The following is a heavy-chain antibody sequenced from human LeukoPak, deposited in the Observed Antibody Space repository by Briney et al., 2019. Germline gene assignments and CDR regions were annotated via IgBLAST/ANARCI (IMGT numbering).Heavy chain of an antibody. CDR3: AKDDYYDSSGYLGNWFDP. Sequence: GGSLRLSCAASGFTFSSYAMHWVRQAPGKGLEWVAVISYDGSNKYYADSVKGRFTISRDNSKNTLYLQMNSLRAEDTAVYYCAKDDYYDSSGYLGNWFDPWGQGTLVTVSS. CDR2: ISYDGSNK. CDR1: GFTFSSYA. D-gene: IGHD3-22*01. J-gene: IGHJ5*02. V-gene: IGHV3-30-3*01.